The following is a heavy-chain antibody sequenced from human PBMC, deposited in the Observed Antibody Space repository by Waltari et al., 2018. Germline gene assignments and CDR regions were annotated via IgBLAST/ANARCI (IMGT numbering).Heavy chain of an antibody. V-gene: IGHV3-7*01. CDR2: INQDGSEE. J-gene: IGHJ3*02. CDR3: ARTGARWLQFAAFDI. CDR1: RFPFSNYG. D-gene: IGHD5-12*01. Sequence: EVLLVESGGGLVQTGGSLRLSCAASRFPFSNYGMNWVRQAPGKGLEWVANINQDGSEEYYVDSVKGRFTISRDNAKNSLYLEMKTLRAEDTAIYYCARTGARWLQFAAFDIWGQGTMVTVSS.